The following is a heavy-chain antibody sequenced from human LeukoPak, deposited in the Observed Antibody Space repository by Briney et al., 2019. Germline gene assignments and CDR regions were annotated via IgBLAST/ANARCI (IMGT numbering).Heavy chain of an antibody. J-gene: IGHJ3*02. CDR1: GFNFGGYW. D-gene: IGHD3-9*01. Sequence: GGSLRLSCGASGFNFGGYWMNWVRQAPGKGLEWVANIKQDGSEKYYVDSVKGRFTISRDNAKNSLYLQMNSLRAEDTAVYYCARDIFFYDILTGYPRGDAFDIWGQGTMVTVSS. CDR2: IKQDGSEK. CDR3: ARDIFFYDILTGYPRGDAFDI. V-gene: IGHV3-7*01.